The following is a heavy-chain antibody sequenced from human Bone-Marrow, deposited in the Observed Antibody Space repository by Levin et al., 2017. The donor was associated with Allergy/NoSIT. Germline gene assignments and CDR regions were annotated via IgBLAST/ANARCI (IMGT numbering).Heavy chain of an antibody. V-gene: IGHV3-30*18. CDR3: SKVLQSMTRYGHYYFDS. CDR2: ISYEGSVT. D-gene: IGHD3-16*01. CDR1: GFPFETYI. Sequence: PGGSLRLSCAASGFPFETYIMHWVRQAPGKGLEWVAVISYEGSVTDYSDLVKGRFTISRDNSENKLFLQMNDLRTEDTAVYYCSKVLQSMTRYGHYYFDSWGQGTLVTVSS. J-gene: IGHJ4*02.